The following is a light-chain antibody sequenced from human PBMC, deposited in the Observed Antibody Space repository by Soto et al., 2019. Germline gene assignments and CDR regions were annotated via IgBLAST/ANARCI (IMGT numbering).Light chain of an antibody. CDR3: QQYGSSRWT. V-gene: IGKV3-20*01. J-gene: IGKJ1*01. CDR1: QSINTIY. CDR2: GAS. Sequence: EIVLTQSPGTLSLSPGERATLSCRASQSINTIYLAWYQQKPGQAPKLLIHGASNRATDIPDRFSGSGSGTDFTLTISRLEPEDFAVYYCQQYGSSRWTFGQGNKVEIK.